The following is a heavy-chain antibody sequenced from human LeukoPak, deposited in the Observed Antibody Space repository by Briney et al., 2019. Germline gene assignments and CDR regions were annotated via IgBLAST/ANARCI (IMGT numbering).Heavy chain of an antibody. D-gene: IGHD3-10*01. V-gene: IGHV4-34*01. Sequence: SETLSLTCAVYGGSFSGYYRSWIRQPPGKGLEWIGEINHSGSTNYNPSLKSRVTISVDTSKNQFSLKLSSVTAADTAVYYCARSGRYYGSGSYYHSEIQKDWGQGTLVTVSS. CDR3: ARSGRYYGSGSYYHSEIQKD. CDR1: GGSFSGYY. CDR2: INHSGST. J-gene: IGHJ4*02.